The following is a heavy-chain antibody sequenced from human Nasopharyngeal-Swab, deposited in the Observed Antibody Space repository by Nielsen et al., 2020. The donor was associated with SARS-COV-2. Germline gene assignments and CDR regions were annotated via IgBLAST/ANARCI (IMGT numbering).Heavy chain of an antibody. Sequence: GGSLRLSCAASGFTFSSYEMNWVRQAPGKGLEWVANIKQDGSEKYYVDSVKGRFTISRDNAKNSLYLQMNSLRAEDTAVYYCARDSFGEEYGMDVWGQGTTVTVSS. D-gene: IGHD3-16*01. J-gene: IGHJ6*02. CDR1: GFTFSSYE. V-gene: IGHV3-7*03. CDR3: ARDSFGEEYGMDV. CDR2: IKQDGSEK.